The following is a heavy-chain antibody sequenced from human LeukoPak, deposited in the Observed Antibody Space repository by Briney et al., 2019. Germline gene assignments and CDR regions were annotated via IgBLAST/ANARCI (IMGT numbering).Heavy chain of an antibody. CDR3: AKDVSAGTPLGH. J-gene: IGHJ4*02. D-gene: IGHD6-13*01. Sequence: GGSLRLSCAASGFTFSSYGMHWVRQAPGKGLEWVAFIRYDGSNKYYADSVKGRFTISRDNSKNTLCLEMNSLRPEDTAVYYCAKDVSAGTPLGHWGQGILVTVSS. CDR2: IRYDGSNK. V-gene: IGHV3-30*02. CDR1: GFTFSSYG.